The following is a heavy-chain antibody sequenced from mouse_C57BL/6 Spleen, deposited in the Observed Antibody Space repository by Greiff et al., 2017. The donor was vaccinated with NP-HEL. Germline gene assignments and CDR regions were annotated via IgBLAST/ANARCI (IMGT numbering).Heavy chain of an antibody. CDR2: IYPGDGDT. D-gene: IGHD2-1*01. J-gene: IGHJ4*01. CDR3: ARGVTMTYYAMDY. Sequence: VQLQQSGPELVKPGASVKISCKASGYAFSSSWMNWVKQRPGKGLEWIGRIYPGDGDTNYNGKFKGKATLTADKSSSTAYMQLSSLTSEDSAVYVCARGVTMTYYAMDYWGQGTSVTVSS. CDR1: GYAFSSSW. V-gene: IGHV1-82*01.